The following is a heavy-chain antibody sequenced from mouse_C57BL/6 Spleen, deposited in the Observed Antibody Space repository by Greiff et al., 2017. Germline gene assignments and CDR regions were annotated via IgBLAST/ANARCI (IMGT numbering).Heavy chain of an antibody. V-gene: IGHV5-17*01. CDR2: ISSGSSTI. D-gene: IGHD4-1*01. CDR1: GFTFSDYG. CDR3: ARPWGENWGYYFDY. Sequence: EVKLMESGGGLVKPGGSLKLSCAASGFTFSDYGMHWVRQAPEKGLEWVAYISSGSSTIYSADTVKGRFTISRDNAKNTLFLQMTSLRSEDTAMYYCARPWGENWGYYFDYWGQGTTLTVSS. J-gene: IGHJ2*01.